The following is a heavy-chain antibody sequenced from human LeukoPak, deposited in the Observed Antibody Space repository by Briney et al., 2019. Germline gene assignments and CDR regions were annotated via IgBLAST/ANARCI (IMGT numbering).Heavy chain of an antibody. V-gene: IGHV1-8*01. D-gene: IGHD3-3*01. Sequence: ASVKVSCKASGYTFTSYDINWVRQATGQGLEWMGWMNPNSGNTGYAQKFQGRVTMTRSTSISTAYMELSSLRSEDTAVYYCASWGGYDFWSGYYDYYYYGMDVWGQGTTVTVSS. CDR1: GYTFTSYD. CDR2: MNPNSGNT. CDR3: ASWGGYDFWSGYYDYYYYGMDV. J-gene: IGHJ6*02.